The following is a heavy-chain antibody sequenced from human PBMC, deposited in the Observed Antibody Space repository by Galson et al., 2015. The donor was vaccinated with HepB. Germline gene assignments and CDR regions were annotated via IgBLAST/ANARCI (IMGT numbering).Heavy chain of an antibody. CDR2: MSPNSDNT. Sequence: SVKVSCKASGYTFTNYDINWVRQATGQGLEWMGWMSPNSDNTGYAQKFQGRITMTRNTSISTAYMELDSLTSDDTAVYFCARGRHSPKRYCSSTSCRGWFDPWGQGTLVTVSS. CDR3: ARGRHSPKRYCSSTSCRGWFDP. CDR1: GYTFTNYD. V-gene: IGHV1-8*01. J-gene: IGHJ5*02. D-gene: IGHD2-2*01.